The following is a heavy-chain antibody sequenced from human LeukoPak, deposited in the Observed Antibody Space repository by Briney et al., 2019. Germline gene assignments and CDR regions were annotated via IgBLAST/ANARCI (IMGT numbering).Heavy chain of an antibody. CDR3: AREGVVVVAATI. J-gene: IGHJ4*02. CDR1: GGSISSYY. Sequence: SETLSLTCTVSGGSISSYYWSWIRQPAGKGLEWIGRIYTSGSTNYNPSLKSRVTISVDTSKNQFSLKLSSVTAADTAVYYCAREGVVVVAATIWSQGTLVTVSS. D-gene: IGHD2-15*01. V-gene: IGHV4-4*07. CDR2: IYTSGST.